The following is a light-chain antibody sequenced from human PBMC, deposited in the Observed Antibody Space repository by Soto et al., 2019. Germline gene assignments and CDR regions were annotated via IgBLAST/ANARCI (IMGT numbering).Light chain of an antibody. Sequence: EIVLTQSPATLSVSPGESATLSCRASQSVNIDLVWYQQKPGQAPKVLMFSASARETGIPARFSGGGSETKFTLTISSLQPEDSAVYYCQQYNTWPFTFGPGTKVDIK. CDR1: QSVNID. J-gene: IGKJ3*01. CDR2: SAS. CDR3: QQYNTWPFT. V-gene: IGKV3D-15*01.